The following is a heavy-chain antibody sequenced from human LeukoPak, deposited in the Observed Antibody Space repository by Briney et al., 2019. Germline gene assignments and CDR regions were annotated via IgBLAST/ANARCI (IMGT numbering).Heavy chain of an antibody. J-gene: IGHJ4*02. CDR3: ARGLRYFDWSTTEGGFDY. CDR2: IKQDGSEK. CDR1: GFTFSSYW. V-gene: IGHV3-7*01. D-gene: IGHD3-9*01. Sequence: GGSLRLSCAASGFTFSSYWMSWVRQAPGKGLEWVANIKQDGSEKYYVDSVKGRFTISRDNAKNSLYLQMNSLRAEDTAVYYCARGLRYFDWSTTEGGFDYWGQGTLVTVSS.